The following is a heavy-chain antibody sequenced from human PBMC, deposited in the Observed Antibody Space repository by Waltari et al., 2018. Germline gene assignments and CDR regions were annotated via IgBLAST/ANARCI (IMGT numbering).Heavy chain of an antibody. CDR2: ISSSSSYI. V-gene: IGHV3-21*01. J-gene: IGHJ4*02. CDR1: GFTFSSYW. CDR3: ARVDSGLFFDY. Sequence: EVQLVESGGGLVQPGGSLRLSCAASGFTFSSYWMSWVRQAPGKGLEWVASISSSSSYIYYADSVKGRFTISRDNAKNSLYLQMNSLRAEDTAVYYCARVDSGLFFDYWGQGTLVTVSS. D-gene: IGHD2-15*01.